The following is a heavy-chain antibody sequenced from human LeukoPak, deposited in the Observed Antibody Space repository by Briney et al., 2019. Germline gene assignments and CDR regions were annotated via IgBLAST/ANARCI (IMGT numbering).Heavy chain of an antibody. D-gene: IGHD3-22*01. V-gene: IGHV1-69*04. CDR3: ASRYDSSGYSDSYYYCDMDV. Sequence: SVKVSCKASGGTFSSYAISWVRQAPGQGLEWMGRIIPILGIANYAQKFQGRVTITADKSTSTAYMELSSLRSEDTAVYYCASRYDSSGYSDSYYYCDMDVWGQGTTVTVSS. CDR2: IIPILGIA. J-gene: IGHJ6*02. CDR1: GGTFSSYA.